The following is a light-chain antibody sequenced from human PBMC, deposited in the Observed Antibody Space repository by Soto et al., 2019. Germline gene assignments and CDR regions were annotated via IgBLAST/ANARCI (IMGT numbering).Light chain of an antibody. CDR3: QQRSDWPLT. CDR1: QSVSGK. V-gene: IGKV3-11*01. CDR2: DAS. J-gene: IGKJ4*01. Sequence: EIVLTQSPATLSLSPGERATLSCRASQSVSGKLAWYQQKVGQAPRLLIYDASNRATGIPGRFSGSGSGTDFTLTISSLEPEDFAVYYCQQRSDWPLTFGGGTKVEIK.